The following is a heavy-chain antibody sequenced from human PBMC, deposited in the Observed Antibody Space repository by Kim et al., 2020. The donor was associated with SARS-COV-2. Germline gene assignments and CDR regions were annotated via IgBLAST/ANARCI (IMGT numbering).Heavy chain of an antibody. CDR1: GYTFTRHH. V-gene: IGHV1-2*06. Sequence: ASVKVSCKTSGYTFTRHHIHWLQQAPGQGLEWMGRINPSSGSTNYAQKFQGRVTMTRDTSISTAYMELRGLRPDDPAVYFCARDHRVQLWSIAYWGQGTL. CDR2: INPSSGST. J-gene: IGHJ4*02. D-gene: IGHD3-10*01. CDR3: ARDHRVQLWSIAY.